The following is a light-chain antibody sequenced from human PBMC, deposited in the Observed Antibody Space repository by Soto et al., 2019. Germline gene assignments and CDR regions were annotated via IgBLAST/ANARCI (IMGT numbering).Light chain of an antibody. CDR2: EVS. V-gene: IGLV2-14*01. CDR3: NSHTSSNTRV. Sequence: QSALTQPASVSGSPGQSITISCTGTSSDVGGYNHVSWYQHHPGKAPKLMIYEVSNRPSGVSNSFSGSKSGNTASLTISGLQADDEADYYCNSHTSSNTRVFGTGTKVTVL. J-gene: IGLJ1*01. CDR1: SSDVGGYNH.